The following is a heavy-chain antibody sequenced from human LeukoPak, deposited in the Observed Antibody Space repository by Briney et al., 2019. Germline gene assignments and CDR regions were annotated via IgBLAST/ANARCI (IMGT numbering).Heavy chain of an antibody. CDR1: GGSISSYY. J-gene: IGHJ4*02. V-gene: IGHV4-59*01. Sequence: PSETLSLTCTVSGGSISSYYWSWIRQPPGKGLEWIGYIYYSGSINYNPSLKSRVTISVDTSKNQFSLKLSSVTAADTAVYYCAREGYDILTGYYYFDYWGQGTLVTVSS. CDR2: IYYSGSI. CDR3: AREGYDILTGYYYFDY. D-gene: IGHD3-9*01.